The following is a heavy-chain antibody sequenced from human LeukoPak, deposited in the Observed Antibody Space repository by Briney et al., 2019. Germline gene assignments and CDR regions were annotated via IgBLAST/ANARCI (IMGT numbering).Heavy chain of an antibody. CDR3: ARVATIAVRPSVFDI. CDR2: MNPNSGNT. J-gene: IGHJ3*02. CDR1: GYSFTSYE. D-gene: IGHD6-6*01. V-gene: IGHV1-8*01. Sequence: ASVRVSCKASGYSFTSYEVNWVRQDTGQGLEWMGWMNPNSGNTDYAQKFKGRVTMTRNTSINTAYMELSSLRSEDTAVYYCARVATIAVRPSVFDIWGHGTMVTVSS.